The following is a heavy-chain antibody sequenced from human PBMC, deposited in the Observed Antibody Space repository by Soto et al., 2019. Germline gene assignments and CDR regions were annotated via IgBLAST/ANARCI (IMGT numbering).Heavy chain of an antibody. CDR1: GDIFRTYA. CDR2: IIPMFTTP. CDR3: ARGGHDGSGAHFRARIY. Sequence: QVQLVQSGAEVKRPGSSVKVSCQASGDIFRTYAISWVRQAPGQGLEWMGGIIPMFTTPNYAQNFQGRVTISADESTGTGYMELSSVKSEDTAVYYCARGGHDGSGAHFRARIYWGQGTQVTVSS. J-gene: IGHJ4*02. D-gene: IGHD3-10*01. V-gene: IGHV1-69*01.